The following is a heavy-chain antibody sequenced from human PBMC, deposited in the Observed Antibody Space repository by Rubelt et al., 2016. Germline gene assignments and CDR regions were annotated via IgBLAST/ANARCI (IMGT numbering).Heavy chain of an antibody. Sequence: QVQLQQWGAGLLKPSETLSLTCAVYGGSFSGYYWSWIRQPPGKGLEWIGEINHSGSTNYNPSLKSRVSLSGETSTNTLSLRRSAGTAADTAVYYWARGREQYGDRAEDFQHWGQGTVVTVSS. CDR2: INHSGST. CDR1: GGSFSGYY. V-gene: IGHV4-34*01. J-gene: IGHJ1*01. D-gene: IGHD4-17*01. CDR3: ARGREQYGDRAEDFQH.